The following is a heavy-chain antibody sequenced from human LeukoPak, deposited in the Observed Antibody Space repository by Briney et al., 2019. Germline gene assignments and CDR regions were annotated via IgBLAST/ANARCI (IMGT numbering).Heavy chain of an antibody. Sequence: GGSLRLSCAASGFTFSTDGIHWVRQAPGKRPEWVANINFDGSAKYYVDSLKGRFTISRDNSKNTLYLEMNSLRVEDTAVYYCAKGVSGNSFYLDYWGQGTLVTVSS. V-gene: IGHV3-30*02. J-gene: IGHJ4*02. CDR2: INFDGSAK. CDR3: AKGVSGNSFYLDY. D-gene: IGHD1-20*01. CDR1: GFTFSTDG.